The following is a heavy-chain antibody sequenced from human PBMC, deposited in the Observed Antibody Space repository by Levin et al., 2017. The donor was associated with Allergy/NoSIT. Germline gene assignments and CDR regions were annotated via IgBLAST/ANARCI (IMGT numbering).Heavy chain of an antibody. J-gene: IGHJ6*02. Sequence: SETLSLTCTVSGGSISSYYWSWIRQPPGKGLEWIGYIYYSGSTNYNPSLKSRVTISVDTSKNQFSLKLSSVTAADTAVYYCARGRDSSGSTPRGLGYYYYGMDGWGQGTTVTVSS. CDR1: GGSISSYY. CDR3: ARGRDSSGSTPRGLGYYYYGMDG. D-gene: IGHD3-22*01. CDR2: IYYSGST. V-gene: IGHV4-59*01.